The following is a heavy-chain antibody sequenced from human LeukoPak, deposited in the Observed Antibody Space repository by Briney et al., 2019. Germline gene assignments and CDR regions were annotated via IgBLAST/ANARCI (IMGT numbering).Heavy chain of an antibody. CDR2: ISSSSSYI. V-gene: IGHV3-21*01. D-gene: IGHD3-10*01. CDR3: AKAYRGGFGESREYYFDY. CDR1: GFTFSSYS. Sequence: GGSLRLSCAASGFTFSSYSMNWVRQAPGKGLEWVSSISSSSSYIYYADSVKGRFTISRDNAKNSLYLQMNSLRAEDTAVYYCAKAYRGGFGESREYYFDYWGQGTLVTVSS. J-gene: IGHJ4*02.